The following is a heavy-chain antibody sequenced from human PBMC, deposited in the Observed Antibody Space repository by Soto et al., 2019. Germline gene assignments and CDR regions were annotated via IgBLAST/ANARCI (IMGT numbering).Heavy chain of an antibody. CDR1: GFTFNTYW. J-gene: IGHJ5*02. CDR3: ARYRMGPPDDASVDA. Sequence: EVQLVESGGGLVQPGGSLRLSCAASGFTFNTYWMNWVRQAPGKGLEWVANINQGGSEKYYADSVKGRFTISRDNAKNSLCLHLKRLRAEDRGRYDCARYRMGPPDDASVDAWGQGHLVAVSS. D-gene: IGHD1-26*01. V-gene: IGHV3-7*01. CDR2: INQGGSEK.